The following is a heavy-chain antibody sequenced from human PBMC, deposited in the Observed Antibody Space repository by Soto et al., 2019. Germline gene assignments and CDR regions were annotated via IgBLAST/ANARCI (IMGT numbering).Heavy chain of an antibody. Sequence: SETLSLTCAVYGGSFSGYYWSWIRQPPGKGLEWIGEINHSGSTNYNPSLKSRVTISVDTSKNQFSLKLSSVTAADTAVYYCARGRLWFGDYFDYWGPGILVS. V-gene: IGHV4-34*01. J-gene: IGHJ4*02. CDR3: ARGRLWFGDYFDY. D-gene: IGHD3-10*01. CDR2: INHSGST. CDR1: GGSFSGYY.